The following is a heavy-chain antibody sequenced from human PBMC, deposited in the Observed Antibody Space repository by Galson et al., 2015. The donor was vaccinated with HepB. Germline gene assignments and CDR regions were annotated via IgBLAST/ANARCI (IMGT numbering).Heavy chain of an antibody. CDR2: ISYDGSNK. CDR3: ARDRAVVTPRDAFDI. V-gene: IGHV3-30-3*01. J-gene: IGHJ3*02. D-gene: IGHD4-23*01. Sequence: SLRLSCAASGFTFSSYAMHWVRQAPGKGLEWVAVISYDGSNKYYADSVKGRFTISKDNSKNTLYLQMNSLRAEDTAVYYCARDRAVVTPRDAFDIWGQGTMVTVSS. CDR1: GFTFSSYA.